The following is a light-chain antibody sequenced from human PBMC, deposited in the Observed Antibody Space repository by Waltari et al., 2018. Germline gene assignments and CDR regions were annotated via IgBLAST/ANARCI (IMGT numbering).Light chain of an antibody. V-gene: IGKV3-11*01. J-gene: IGKJ4*01. Sequence: IALTQSPTTLSLSPGERATLSCRASQSVSRYLAWYHQKPGQAPRPLIYDASNRATGSPARFSGSASVTDFTLTITSREPEDSAVYYCQHRSDWPLTFGGGTRVEIK. CDR2: DAS. CDR3: QHRSDWPLT. CDR1: QSVSRY.